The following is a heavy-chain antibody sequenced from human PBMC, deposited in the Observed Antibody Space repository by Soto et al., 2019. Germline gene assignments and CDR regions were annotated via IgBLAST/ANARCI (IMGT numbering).Heavy chain of an antibody. CDR2: ISPDNGNT. CDR3: ARALGYSGYSGMDV. CDR1: GYTFTIYG. D-gene: IGHD5-12*01. Sequence: QVQLVQSGGEVKKPGASVKVSCKASGYTFTIYGINWVRQAPGQGLEWMGWISPDNGNTNYAQKLQGRVTMTTDTSTSTADMEVRSLRSDDTAVYYCARALGYSGYSGMDVWGQGTTVTVSS. J-gene: IGHJ6*02. V-gene: IGHV1-18*01.